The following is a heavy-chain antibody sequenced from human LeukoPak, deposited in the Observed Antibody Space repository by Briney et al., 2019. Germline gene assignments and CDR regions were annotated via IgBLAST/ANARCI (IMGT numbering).Heavy chain of an antibody. CDR1: GGSFSGYY. Sequence: PSETLSLTCAVYGGSFSGYYWSWIRQPPGKGLEWIGEINHSGSTNYNPSLKSRVTISVDTSKNQFSLKLSSVTAADTAVYYCARGPYYGSGSYGKVFYKAAFDIWGQGTMVTVSS. D-gene: IGHD3-10*01. J-gene: IGHJ3*02. CDR3: ARGPYYGSGSYGKVFYKAAFDI. CDR2: INHSGST. V-gene: IGHV4-34*01.